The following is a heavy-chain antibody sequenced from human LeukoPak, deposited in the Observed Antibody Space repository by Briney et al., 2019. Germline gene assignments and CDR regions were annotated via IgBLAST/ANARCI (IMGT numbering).Heavy chain of an antibody. J-gene: IGHJ4*02. CDR3: AREGGINTIFGAEFDY. Sequence: QPGGSLRLSCAASGFTFSSYSMNWVRQAPGKGLEWVSYISSSSSTIYYADSVKGRFTISRDNAKNSLYLQMNSLRAEDTAVYYCAREGGINTIFGAEFDYWGQGTLVTVSS. V-gene: IGHV3-48*01. CDR2: ISSSSSTI. D-gene: IGHD3-3*01. CDR1: GFTFSSYS.